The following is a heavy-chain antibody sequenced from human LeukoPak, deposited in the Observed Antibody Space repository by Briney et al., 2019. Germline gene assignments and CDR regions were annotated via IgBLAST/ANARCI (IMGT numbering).Heavy chain of an antibody. Sequence: SETLSLTCTVSGGSISSSSYYWGWIRQPPGKGLEWIGSIYYSGSTYCNPSLKSRVTISVDTSKNQFSLKLSSVTAADTAVYYCARGGMRHSSSWYWFDPWGQGTLVTVSS. CDR2: IYYSGST. D-gene: IGHD6-13*01. V-gene: IGHV4-39*07. CDR1: GGSISSSSYY. J-gene: IGHJ5*02. CDR3: ARGGMRHSSSWYWFDP.